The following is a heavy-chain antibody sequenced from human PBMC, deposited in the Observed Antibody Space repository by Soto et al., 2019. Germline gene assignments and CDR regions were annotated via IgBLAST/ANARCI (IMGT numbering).Heavy chain of an antibody. CDR2: TYYRSKWLN. D-gene: IGHD4-4*01. CDR1: GDSVSNNRAA. CDR3: ARDPPAFHSAFDY. V-gene: IGHV6-1*01. Sequence: PSTTLSLTCAISGDSVSNNRAAWNWIRQSPSRGLEWLGRTYYRSKWLNDYAGSMKGRLTISPDTSKNQFYLHLDSVTPEDTAMYYCARDPPAFHSAFDYWGQANRGTV. J-gene: IGHJ4*02.